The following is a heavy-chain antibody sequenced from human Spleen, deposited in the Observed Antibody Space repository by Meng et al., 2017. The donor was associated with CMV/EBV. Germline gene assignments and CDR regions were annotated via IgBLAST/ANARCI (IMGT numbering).Heavy chain of an antibody. D-gene: IGHD6-13*01. CDR3: TTEYIASAEYYFDY. V-gene: IGHV3-15*01. Sequence: FTFSNAWMSWVRQAPGKGLEWVGRIKSKTDGGTTDYAAPVKGRFTISRDDSKNTLYLQMNSLKTEDTAVYYCTTEYIASAEYYFDYWGQGTLVTVSS. J-gene: IGHJ4*02. CDR2: IKSKTDGGTT. CDR1: FTFSNAW.